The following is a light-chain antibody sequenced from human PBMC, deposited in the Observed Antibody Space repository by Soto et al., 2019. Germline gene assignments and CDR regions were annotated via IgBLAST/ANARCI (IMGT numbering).Light chain of an antibody. Sequence: ELVLTQSPATLSLSPGERATLSCRASQSVRSDLAWYQQKPGQPPRLLIYDVSDRATGVPARFSGSGSGTDFTLTISSLEPEDFAVYYCQQRDSWPLTFGGGTKVEIK. V-gene: IGKV3-11*01. CDR1: QSVRSD. CDR2: DVS. J-gene: IGKJ4*01. CDR3: QQRDSWPLT.